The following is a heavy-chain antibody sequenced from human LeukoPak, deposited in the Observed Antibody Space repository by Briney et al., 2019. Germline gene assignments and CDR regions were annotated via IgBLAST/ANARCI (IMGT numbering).Heavy chain of an antibody. V-gene: IGHV4-34*01. CDR3: ARGLAGRTIRFDP. CDR1: GGSFSGYY. J-gene: IGHJ5*02. D-gene: IGHD3-3*01. Sequence: SETLSLTCAVYGGSFSGYYWSWIRQPPGKGLEWIGEINHSGSTNYSPSLKSRVTISVDTSKNQFSLKLSSVTAADTAVYYCARGLAGRTIRFDPWGQGTLVTVSS. CDR2: INHSGST.